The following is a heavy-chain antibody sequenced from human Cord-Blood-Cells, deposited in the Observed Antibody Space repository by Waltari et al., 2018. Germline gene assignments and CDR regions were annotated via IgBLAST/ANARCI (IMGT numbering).Heavy chain of an antibody. V-gene: IGHV4-34*01. CDR3: ARGRYCSSTSCYTNAFDI. CDR1: GGSFSGYY. D-gene: IGHD2-2*01. CDR2: INHSGST. J-gene: IGHJ3*02. Sequence: QVQLQQWGAGLLKPSETLSLTCAVYGGSFSGYYWSWIRQPPGKGLEWIGEINHSGSTNYNPSLKSRVTISVDTSKNQFSLKLISVTAADTAVYYCARGRYCSSTSCYTNAFDIWGQGTMVTVSS.